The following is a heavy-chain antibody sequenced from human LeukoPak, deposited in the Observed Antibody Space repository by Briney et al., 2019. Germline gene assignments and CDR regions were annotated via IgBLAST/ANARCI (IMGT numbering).Heavy chain of an antibody. CDR2: IYHSGST. D-gene: IGHD2-15*01. J-gene: IGHJ5*02. CDR3: ARKGVVVVAATRAWFDP. CDR1: GGSISSSNW. V-gene: IGHV4-4*02. Sequence: PSETLSLTCAVSGGSISSSNWWSWVRQPPGKGLEWIGEIYHSGSTNYNPSLKSRVTISVDKSKNQFSLKLSSVTAADTAAYYCARKGVVVVAATRAWFDPWGQGTLVTVSS.